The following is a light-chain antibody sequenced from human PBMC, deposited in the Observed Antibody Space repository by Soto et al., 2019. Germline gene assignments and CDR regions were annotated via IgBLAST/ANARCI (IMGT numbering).Light chain of an antibody. CDR3: SSYAGSNIYV. V-gene: IGLV2-8*01. CDR1: SSDVGGYNY. J-gene: IGLJ1*01. CDR2: EVS. Sequence: ALTQPPSASGSPGQSVTISCTGTSSDVGGYNYVSWYQQHPGKAPKLMIYEVSKRPSGVPDRFSGSKSGNMASLTVSGLQAEDEADYYCSSYAGSNIYVFGTGTKVTVL.